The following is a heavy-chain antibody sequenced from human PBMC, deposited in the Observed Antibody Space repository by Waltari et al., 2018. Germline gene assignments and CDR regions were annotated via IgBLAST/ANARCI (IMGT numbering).Heavy chain of an antibody. D-gene: IGHD3-22*01. CDR2: ICYSGST. J-gene: IGHJ4*02. V-gene: IGHV4-30-4*08. CDR3: ARAVSIDRIVVVTHFDY. CDR1: GASFRSADFS. Sequence: QVQLQVSSPQLVKPSQTLALTCAFYGASFRSADFSWRWIRQHPGKGMEWIGYICYSGSTYYNPSLKSRLSMSVDTSKNQFSLNLNSVTAADTAMYYCARAVSIDRIVVVTHFDYWGQGTLVTVSS.